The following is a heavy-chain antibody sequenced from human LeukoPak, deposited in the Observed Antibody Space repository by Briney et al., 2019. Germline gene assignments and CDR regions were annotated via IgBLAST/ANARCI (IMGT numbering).Heavy chain of an antibody. Sequence: GGSLRLSCAASGFTFSSYNVSWVREAPGEGLEWVSAISGSGGSTYYADSVKGQFTISRDNSKNTLYLPMNSLRAEVTAVYYCAKDLREAMAPNDWFDPGGQGTLVTVYS. CDR3: AKDLREAMAPNDWFDP. CDR2: ISGSGGST. V-gene: IGHV3-23*01. CDR1: GFTFSSYN. D-gene: IGHD5-18*01. J-gene: IGHJ5*02.